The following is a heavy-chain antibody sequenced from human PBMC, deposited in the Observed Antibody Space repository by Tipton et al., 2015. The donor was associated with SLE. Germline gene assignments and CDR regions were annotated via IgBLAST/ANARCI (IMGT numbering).Heavy chain of an antibody. Sequence: LRLSCTVSGGSISSYYWSWIRQPPGKGLEWIGYIYYSGSTNYNLSLKSRVTISVETSKNQFYLKLSSVTAADTAVYYCARRVGVLDAFDIWGQGTMVTVSS. D-gene: IGHD3-16*01. V-gene: IGHV4-59*12. CDR3: ARRVGVLDAFDI. CDR1: GGSISSYY. J-gene: IGHJ3*02. CDR2: IYYSGST.